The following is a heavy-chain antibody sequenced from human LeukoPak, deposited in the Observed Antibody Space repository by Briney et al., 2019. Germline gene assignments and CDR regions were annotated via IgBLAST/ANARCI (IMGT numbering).Heavy chain of an antibody. Sequence: GGSLRLSCAASGFTFSSYSMNWVRQAPGKGLEWVSAISGSGGSTYYADSVKGRFAISRDNSKNTLYLQMNSLRAEDTAVYYCAKFGVLRGAGYLGFDYWGQGTLVTVSS. J-gene: IGHJ4*02. CDR1: GFTFSSYS. CDR3: AKFGVLRGAGYLGFDY. V-gene: IGHV3-23*01. D-gene: IGHD3-10*01. CDR2: ISGSGGST.